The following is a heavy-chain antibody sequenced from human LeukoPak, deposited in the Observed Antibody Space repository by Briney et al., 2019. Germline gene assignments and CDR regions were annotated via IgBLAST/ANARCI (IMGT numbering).Heavy chain of an antibody. Sequence: GGSLRLSCAASGFTFSDYYMSWIRQAPGKGLEWVAVISYDGSNKYYADSVKGRFTISRDNSKNTLYLQMNSLRAEDTAVYYCARDSRLRYFDWSLTALDYWGQGTLVTVSS. J-gene: IGHJ4*02. CDR2: ISYDGSNK. D-gene: IGHD3-9*01. CDR1: GFTFSDYY. V-gene: IGHV3-30-3*01. CDR3: ARDSRLRYFDWSLTALDY.